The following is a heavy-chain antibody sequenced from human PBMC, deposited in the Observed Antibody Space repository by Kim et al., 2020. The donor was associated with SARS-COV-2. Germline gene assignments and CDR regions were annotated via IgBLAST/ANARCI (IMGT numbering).Heavy chain of an antibody. D-gene: IGHD5-18*01. V-gene: IGHV1-69*13. J-gene: IGHJ6*02. CDR1: GGTFSSYA. CDR2: IVPIFDTT. Sequence: SVKVSCKSSGGTFSSYAINWVRQAPGQGLEWMGGIVPIFDTTNYAQKFQGRVTITADESTSTAYMELTSLRYEDAAVYYCARYGYTYGSLNFYFGMDVWGQGTTVTVSS. CDR3: ARYGYTYGSLNFYFGMDV.